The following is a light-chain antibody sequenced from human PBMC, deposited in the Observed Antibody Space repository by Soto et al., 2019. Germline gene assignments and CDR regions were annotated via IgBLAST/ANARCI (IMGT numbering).Light chain of an antibody. CDR2: ASS. CDR1: QSLSSDF. V-gene: IGKV3-20*01. CDR3: QQFGISPRT. Sequence: IVLTQSPGTLSLFPGERATLSCRASQSLSSDFVAWYQQKPGQAPRLLIYASSTRATGIPDRFSGSGSGTDFTLTITRLEPEDFAVYYCQQFGISPRTFGQGTKLE. J-gene: IGKJ2*01.